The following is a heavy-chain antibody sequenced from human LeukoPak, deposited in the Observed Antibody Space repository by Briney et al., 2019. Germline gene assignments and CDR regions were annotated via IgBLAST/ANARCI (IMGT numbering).Heavy chain of an antibody. V-gene: IGHV3-23*01. Sequence: GGSLRLSCAASGFPFSGYALNWVRQAPGKGLEWVSAISGSGGTIFYADSVKGRFTISRDHSKNTLYLQMNSLRAEDTAVYYCAKVLGSHIAVSDPFGYWGQGTLVTVSS. D-gene: IGHD6-13*01. CDR2: ISGSGGTI. CDR3: AKVLGSHIAVSDPFGY. CDR1: GFPFSGYA. J-gene: IGHJ4*02.